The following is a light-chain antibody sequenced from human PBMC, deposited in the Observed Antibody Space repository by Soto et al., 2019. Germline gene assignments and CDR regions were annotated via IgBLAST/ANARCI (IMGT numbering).Light chain of an antibody. Sequence: EIVLTQSPGTLSLSPGERATLSCRASQSIGGSYLAWYQQKPGQAPRLLIYGASSRSTGIPDRFSGSGSGKDFNLTISRLEPEDCAVYYCQQSGRSPYPFGQGTKLEIK. CDR1: QSIGGSY. CDR2: GAS. CDR3: QQSGRSPYP. V-gene: IGKV3-20*01. J-gene: IGKJ2*01.